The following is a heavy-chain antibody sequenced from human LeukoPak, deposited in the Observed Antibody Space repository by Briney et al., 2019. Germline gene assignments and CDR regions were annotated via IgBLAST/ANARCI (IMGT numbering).Heavy chain of an antibody. J-gene: IGHJ4*02. D-gene: IGHD2-15*01. Sequence: SETLSLTCTVSGGSISSSSYYWGWIRQPPGKELQWIASVYYSGRTNYSPSLKSRVTISVDTSEKQFSLQLNSVTAADTAVYYCARQGSAYYFGFWDQGLLVTVSS. CDR3: ARQGSAYYFGF. CDR2: VYYSGRT. CDR1: GGSISSSSYY. V-gene: IGHV4-39*01.